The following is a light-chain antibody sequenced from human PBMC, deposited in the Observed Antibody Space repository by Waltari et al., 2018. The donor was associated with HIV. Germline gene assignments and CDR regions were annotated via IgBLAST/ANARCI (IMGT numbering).Light chain of an antibody. CDR3: QSHDSSLSGYV. CDR2: GNS. CDR1: SSYTRRGYH. Sequence: QSVLTQPPSVSGAPAHMVTISCTGRSSYTRRGYHVQRYKQLPGTAPKLLIYGNSDRPAGVPDRFSGSKSGTSASLAITGLQAEDEADYHCQSHDSSLSGYVFGTGTKVTVL. V-gene: IGLV1-40*01. J-gene: IGLJ1*01.